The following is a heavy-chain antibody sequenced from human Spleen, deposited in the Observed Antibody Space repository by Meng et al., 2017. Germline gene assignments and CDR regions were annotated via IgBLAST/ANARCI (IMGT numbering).Heavy chain of an antibody. V-gene: IGHV3-74*01. D-gene: IGHD1-26*01. CDR1: GFTISTYW. CDR2: TSRDGSDT. J-gene: IGHJ4*02. Sequence: EVQMVESGGGLVQPGGVLRLSCVASGFTISTYWLHWVRQAPGKGLVWVSRTSRDGSDTVYADSVKGRFTMSRDNAKNTLYLQMNSLRAEDTAVYYCAAAWELLPPGYWGQGTLVTVSS. CDR3: AAAWELLPPGY.